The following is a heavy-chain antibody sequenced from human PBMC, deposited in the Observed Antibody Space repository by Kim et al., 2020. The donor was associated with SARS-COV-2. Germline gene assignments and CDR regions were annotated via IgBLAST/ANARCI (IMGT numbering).Heavy chain of an antibody. CDR1: GFTVSSNY. V-gene: IGHV3-53*01. J-gene: IGHJ3*02. CDR2: IYSGGST. D-gene: IGHD7-27*01. CDR3: ARSQLAGDDAFDI. Sequence: LSLTCAASGFTVSSNYMSWVRQAPGKGLECVSVIYSGGSTYYADSVKGRFTISRDNSKNTLYLQMNSLRAEDTAVYYCARSQLAGDDAFDIWGQGTMVTVSS.